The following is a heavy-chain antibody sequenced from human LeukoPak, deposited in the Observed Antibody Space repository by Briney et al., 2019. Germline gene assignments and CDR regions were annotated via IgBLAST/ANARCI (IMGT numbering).Heavy chain of an antibody. CDR3: ARDWGSGSFYAEPYFDY. CDR1: GFTVSSNY. V-gene: IGHV3-53*01. D-gene: IGHD3-10*01. Sequence: GGSLRLSCAASGFTVSSNYMSWVRQAPGKGLEWVSVIYSGGSTDYADSVKGRFTISRDNSKNTLYLQMNSLRAEDTAVYYCARDWGSGSFYAEPYFDYWGQGTLVTVSS. J-gene: IGHJ4*02. CDR2: IYSGGST.